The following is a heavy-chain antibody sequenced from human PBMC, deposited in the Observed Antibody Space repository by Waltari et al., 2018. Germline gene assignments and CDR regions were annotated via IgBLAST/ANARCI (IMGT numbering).Heavy chain of an antibody. CDR1: GGSFSGYY. CDR3: ARGGYDYSNYEALDY. Sequence: QVQLQQWGAGLLKPSETLSLTCAVYGGSFSGYYWSWIRQPPGKGLEWIGEINQSGSTNYNPSLKSRVTISVDTSKNQFSLKLSSVTAADTAVYYCARGGYDYSNYEALDYWGQGTLVTVSS. V-gene: IGHV4-34*01. D-gene: IGHD4-4*01. CDR2: INQSGST. J-gene: IGHJ4*02.